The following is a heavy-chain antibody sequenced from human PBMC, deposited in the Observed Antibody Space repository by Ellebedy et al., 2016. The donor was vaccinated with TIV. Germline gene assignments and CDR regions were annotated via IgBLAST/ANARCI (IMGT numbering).Heavy chain of an antibody. Sequence: GGSLRLSCAASGFTFSDYYMSWIRQAPGKGLEWVSYTSSSSSYTNYADSVKGRFTISRDNAKNSLYLQMNSLRADDTAVYYCARDLYYGIDFWGQGTTVTDSS. V-gene: IGHV3-11*06. D-gene: IGHD2-8*01. CDR1: GFTFSDYY. CDR2: TSSSSSYT. CDR3: ARDLYYGIDF. J-gene: IGHJ6*02.